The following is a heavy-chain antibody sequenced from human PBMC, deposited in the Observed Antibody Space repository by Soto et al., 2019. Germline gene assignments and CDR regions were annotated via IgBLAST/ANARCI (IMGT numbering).Heavy chain of an antibody. CDR1: VYTFTSYF. Sequence: ASVKVSGRASVYTFTSYFIHWVRQAPAQRLEWMGWINAGNGNTKYSQQFQGRVTITRDTSATTAYMELSSLTSEDTAVYYCARPYSSSWSTYFDYWGPGTLVPVSS. CDR3: ARPYSSSWSTYFDY. J-gene: IGHJ4*02. V-gene: IGHV1-3*01. CDR2: INAGNGNT. D-gene: IGHD6-13*01.